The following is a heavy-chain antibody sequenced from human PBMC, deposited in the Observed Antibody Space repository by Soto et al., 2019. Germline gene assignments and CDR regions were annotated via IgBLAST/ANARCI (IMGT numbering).Heavy chain of an antibody. D-gene: IGHD2-15*01. CDR3: ARDGHCSGGSCYSGAFDI. J-gene: IGHJ3*02. Sequence: ASETLSLTCTVSGGSISSGDYSWSWIRQPPGKGLEWIGYIHYSGSTSYNPSLKSRLTLSVDTSKNQFSLKLNSVTAADTAVYYCARDGHCSGGSCYSGAFDIWGQGRMVTVSS. CDR2: IHYSGST. V-gene: IGHV4-30-4*01. CDR1: GGSISSGDYS.